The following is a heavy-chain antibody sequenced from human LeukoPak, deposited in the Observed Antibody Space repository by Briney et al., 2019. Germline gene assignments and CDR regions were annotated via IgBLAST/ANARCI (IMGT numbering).Heavy chain of an antibody. CDR3: ARAPGYCSGGSCYYYYYYYMDV. CDR1: GGSISSGDYY. CDR2: IYYSGST. J-gene: IGHJ6*03. D-gene: IGHD2-15*01. Sequence: PSQTLSLTCTVSGGSISSGDYYWSWIRQPPGKGLEWIGYIYYSGSTYYNPSLKSRVTISVDTSKNQFSLKLSSVTAADTAVYYCARAPGYCSGGSCYYYYYYYMDVWGKGTTVTVS. V-gene: IGHV4-30-4*08.